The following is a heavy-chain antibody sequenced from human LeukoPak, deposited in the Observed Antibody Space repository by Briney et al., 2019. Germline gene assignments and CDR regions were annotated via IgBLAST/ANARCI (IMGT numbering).Heavy chain of an antibody. D-gene: IGHD5-18*01. V-gene: IGHV3-20*04. CDR3: ARSSGHSYGPFPY. J-gene: IGHJ4*02. CDR1: GFTFDDYG. CDR2: TIWNGGST. Sequence: GGSLRLSCAASGFTFDDYGMSWVRQAPGKGLEWVSDTIWNGGSTGYAHSVKGRFTVSRDNAKNSLYLQMNSLRVEDTALYYCARSSGHSYGPFPYWGQGTLVTVSS.